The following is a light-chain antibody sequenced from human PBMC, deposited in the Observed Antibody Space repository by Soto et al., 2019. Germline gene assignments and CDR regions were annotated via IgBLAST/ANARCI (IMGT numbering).Light chain of an antibody. CDR1: QSVSSY. Sequence: EIVLTQSPATLSLSPGERATLSCRASQSVSSYLAWYQQKPGQAPRLLIYDASTRATGIPARFGGSGSATEFTLTISSLQSEDFAVYYCQQYSQWPLTFGGGTKVDIK. CDR2: DAS. V-gene: IGKV3-15*01. J-gene: IGKJ4*01. CDR3: QQYSQWPLT.